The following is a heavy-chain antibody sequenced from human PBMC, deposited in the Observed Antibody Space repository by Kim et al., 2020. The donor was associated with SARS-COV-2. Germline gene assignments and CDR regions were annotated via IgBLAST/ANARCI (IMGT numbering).Heavy chain of an antibody. CDR3: ARVRYDYVFSVGFDY. D-gene: IGHD3-16*01. J-gene: IGHJ4*02. CDR2: INPNSGGT. Sequence: ASVKVSCKASGYTFTGYYMHWVRQAPGQGLEWMGRINPNSGGTNYAQKFQGRVTMTRDTSISTAYMELSRLRSDDTAVYYCARVRYDYVFSVGFDYWGQGTLVTVSS. V-gene: IGHV1-2*06. CDR1: GYTFTGYY.